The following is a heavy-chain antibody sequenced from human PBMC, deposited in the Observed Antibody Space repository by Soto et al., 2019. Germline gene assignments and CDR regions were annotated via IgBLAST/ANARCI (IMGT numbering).Heavy chain of an antibody. J-gene: IGHJ4*02. CDR2: IIPIFGTA. Sequence: QVQLVQSGAEVKKPGSSVKFSCNASGGTFSSYAISWVRQAPGQGREWMGGIIPIFGTASYAQKFQGRVTITTDESTSTAYMELSSLRAEDTAVYYCATEASRGSGSSTRFDYWGQGTLVTVSS. CDR3: ATEASRGSGSSTRFDY. D-gene: IGHD1-26*01. V-gene: IGHV1-69*01. CDR1: GGTFSSYA.